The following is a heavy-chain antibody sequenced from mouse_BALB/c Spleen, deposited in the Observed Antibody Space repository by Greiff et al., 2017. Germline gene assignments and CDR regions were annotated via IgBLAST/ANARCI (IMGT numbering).Heavy chain of an antibody. CDR2: ISYDGSN. CDR1: GYSITSGYY. D-gene: IGHD2-4*01. CDR3: ATYDYDPSWFAY. Sequence: EVKLVESGPGLVKPSQSLSLTCSVTGYSITSGYYWNWIRQFPGNKLEWMGYISYDGSNNYNPSLKNRISITRDTSKNQFFLKLNSVTTEDTATYYCATYDYDPSWFAYWGQGTMVTVSA. J-gene: IGHJ3*01. V-gene: IGHV3-6*02.